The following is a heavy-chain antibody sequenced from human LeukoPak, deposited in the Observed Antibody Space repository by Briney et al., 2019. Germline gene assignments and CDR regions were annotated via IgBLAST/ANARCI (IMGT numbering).Heavy chain of an antibody. Sequence: GGGLRVSCAASGFTFSDDAMSWVREAPGKGLEWVSTISGSGDGTYYADSVTARFTISGNNSNNKLYLQMNSLRAEDTAVYYCARRRPNWGFFDYSGRGTLVTVSS. D-gene: IGHD7-27*01. V-gene: IGHV3-23*01. CDR2: ISGSGDGT. CDR3: ARRRPNWGFFDY. CDR1: GFTFSDDA. J-gene: IGHJ4*02.